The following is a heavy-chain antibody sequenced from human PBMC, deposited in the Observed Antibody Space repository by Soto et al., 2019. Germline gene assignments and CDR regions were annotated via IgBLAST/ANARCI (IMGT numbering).Heavy chain of an antibody. CDR2: IYYSGST. CDR1: GGSIRSGGYY. Sequence: SETLSLTCTVSGGSIRSGGYYWSWVRQSPRRGLEWIGNIYYSGSTYYNPSLKSRLTISVDTSKNQFSLNLSSVTAADTAVYYCARDRLMATAGTARHYFGLDVWGQGTTVTVSS. V-gene: IGHV4-31*03. CDR3: ARDRLMATAGTARHYFGLDV. J-gene: IGHJ6*02. D-gene: IGHD5-18*01.